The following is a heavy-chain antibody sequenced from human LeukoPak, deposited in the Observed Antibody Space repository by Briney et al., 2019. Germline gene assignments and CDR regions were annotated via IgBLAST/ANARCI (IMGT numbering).Heavy chain of an antibody. CDR2: IKSDGSST. CDR1: GFTVSSNY. CDR3: ATERHKD. Sequence: GGSLRLSCAASGFTVSSNYMSWVRQAPGKGLVWVSRIKSDGSSTSYADSVKGRFTISRDNAKNTLYLQMSSLRAEDTAVYYCATERHKDWGQGTLVTVSS. J-gene: IGHJ4*02. V-gene: IGHV3-74*01.